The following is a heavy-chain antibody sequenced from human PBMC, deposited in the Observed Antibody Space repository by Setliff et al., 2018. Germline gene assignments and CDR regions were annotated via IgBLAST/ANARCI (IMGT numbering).Heavy chain of an antibody. D-gene: IGHD3-3*01. Sequence: SETLSLTCNVSGVSISSYYWSWIRQPPGKGLESIGYIQKSGGTNYNPALKSRATISVDTPTNQFSLKLRSVTAADTAVYYCARLSWNGLRYYGLDVWGQGTTVTVSS. J-gene: IGHJ6*02. V-gene: IGHV4-59*01. CDR2: IQKSGGT. CDR1: GVSISSYY. CDR3: ARLSWNGLRYYGLDV.